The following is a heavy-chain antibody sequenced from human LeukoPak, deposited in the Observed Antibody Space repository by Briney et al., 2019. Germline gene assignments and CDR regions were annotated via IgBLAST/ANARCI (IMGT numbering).Heavy chain of an antibody. Sequence: PSETLSLTCTDSGGSISSGGYYWSWIRQPPGKGLEWIGYIDYSGSTNYNPSLKSRVTISVDTSKNQFSLKLSSVTAADTAVYYCARVGPWCFDLWGRGTLVTVSS. CDR2: IDYSGST. CDR3: ARVGPWCFDL. CDR1: GGSISSGGYY. J-gene: IGHJ2*01. V-gene: IGHV4-61*08.